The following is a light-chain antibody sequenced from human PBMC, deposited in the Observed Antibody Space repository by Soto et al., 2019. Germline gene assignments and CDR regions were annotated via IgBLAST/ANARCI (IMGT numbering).Light chain of an antibody. V-gene: IGKV1-39*01. CDR1: QNIDTY. CDR2: DAS. J-gene: IGKJ1*01. CDR3: QQSYSSPPT. Sequence: DIQMTQSPPALSASVGDRVTITCRASQNIDTYLNWYQQKPGKAPELLIHDASTLQSGVPSRFSGSGSGTDFALTISTLQPEDFAFFYCQQSYSSPPTLGQGTKVDTK.